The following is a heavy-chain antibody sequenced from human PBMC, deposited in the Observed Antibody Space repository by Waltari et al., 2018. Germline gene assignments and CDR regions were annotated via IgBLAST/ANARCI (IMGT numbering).Heavy chain of an antibody. CDR2: INPSGGST. J-gene: IGHJ4*02. CDR1: GYKLTRYY. D-gene: IGHD6-13*01. Sequence: QGQLVQSGAEVKKPGASVKVPCLASGYKLTRYYMPCVLPAPGQGLEWMGTINPSGGSTSYAQKFQGRVTMTRDTSTSTVYMELSSLRSEDTAVYYCARGDSSSWYGGFDYWGQGTLVTVSS. CDR3: ARGDSSSWYGGFDY. V-gene: IGHV1-46*01.